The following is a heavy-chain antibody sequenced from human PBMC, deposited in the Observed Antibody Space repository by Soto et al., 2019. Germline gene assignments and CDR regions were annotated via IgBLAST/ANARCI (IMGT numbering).Heavy chain of an antibody. CDR3: ARRRGDLGCYFDY. D-gene: IGHD4-17*01. J-gene: IGHJ4*02. V-gene: IGHV4-39*01. Sequence: QLQLQESGPGLVKPSETLSLTCTVSGGSISSSSYYWGWIRQPPGKGLEWIGSIYYSGSTYYNPSLKSRVTISVDTSKNQFSLKLSAVTAADTAVYYCARRRGDLGCYFDYWGQGTLVTVSS. CDR1: GGSISSSSYY. CDR2: IYYSGST.